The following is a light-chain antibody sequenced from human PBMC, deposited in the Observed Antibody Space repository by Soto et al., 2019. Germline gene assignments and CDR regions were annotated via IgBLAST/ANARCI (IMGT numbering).Light chain of an antibody. J-gene: IGKJ1*01. V-gene: IGKV1-5*03. CDR3: QQYNSYSEA. Sequence: IQLTQSPSTLSGSVGDRVTITCRASQTISSWLAWYQQKPGKAPKLLIYKSSTLKSGVPSRVSGSGSGTEFTLTISSLQPDDFAPYSCQQYNSYSEALGQGTKVDSK. CDR2: KSS. CDR1: QTISSW.